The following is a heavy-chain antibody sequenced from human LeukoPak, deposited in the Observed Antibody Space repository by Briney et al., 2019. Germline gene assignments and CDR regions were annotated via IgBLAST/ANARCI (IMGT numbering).Heavy chain of an antibody. D-gene: IGHD6-19*01. CDR1: GGSISSSSYY. V-gene: IGHV4-39*07. CDR2: IYYSGST. Sequence: SETLSLTCTVSGGSISSSSYYWGWIRQPPGKGLEWIGSIYYSGSTYYNPSLKSRVTISVDTSKNQFSLKLSSVTAADTAVYYCARIASGYSSGWYDVVDYWGQGTLVTVSS. CDR3: ARIASGYSSGWYDVVDY. J-gene: IGHJ4*02.